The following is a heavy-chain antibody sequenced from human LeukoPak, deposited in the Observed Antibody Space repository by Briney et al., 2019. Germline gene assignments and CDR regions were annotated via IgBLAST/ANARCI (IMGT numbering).Heavy chain of an antibody. D-gene: IGHD1-14*01. Sequence: GGSLRLSCAASGFTFSSYEMNWVRQAPGKGPEWVSYISSSGSTIYYADSVKGRFTISRDNAKNSLYLQMNSLRAEDTAVYYCARDTTRGGAFDIWGQGTMVTVSS. CDR3: ARDTTRGGAFDI. V-gene: IGHV3-48*03. CDR1: GFTFSSYE. J-gene: IGHJ3*02. CDR2: ISSSGSTI.